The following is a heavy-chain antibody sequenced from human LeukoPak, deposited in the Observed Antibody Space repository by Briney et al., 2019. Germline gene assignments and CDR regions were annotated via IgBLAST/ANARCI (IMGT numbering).Heavy chain of an antibody. V-gene: IGHV3-30*18. D-gene: IGHD2-21*02. CDR2: ISYDGSNK. J-gene: IGHJ4*02. CDR3: AKDTGYLAYCGGDCYSGLDY. CDR1: GFTFSSYG. Sequence: PGRSLRLSCAASGFTFSSYGMHWVRQAPGKGLEWVAVISYDGSNKYYADSVKGRFTISRDNSKNTLYLQMNSLRAEDTAVYYCAKDTGYLAYCGGDCYSGLDYWGQGTLVTVSS.